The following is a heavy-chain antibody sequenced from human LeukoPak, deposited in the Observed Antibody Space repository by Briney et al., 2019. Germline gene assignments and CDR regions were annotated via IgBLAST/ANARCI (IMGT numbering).Heavy chain of an antibody. V-gene: IGHV3-30*18. D-gene: IGHD3-10*01. CDR1: GFTFNSYG. CDR3: AKEWIRGVINY. J-gene: IGHJ4*02. Sequence: GGSLRLSCAASGFTFNSYGMHWVRQAPGEGLEWVAVISNDGYNKYYTDSVKGRFTISRDNSKNTLYLQMNSPRAEDTAVYYCAKEWIRGVINYWGQGTLVIVSS. CDR2: ISNDGYNK.